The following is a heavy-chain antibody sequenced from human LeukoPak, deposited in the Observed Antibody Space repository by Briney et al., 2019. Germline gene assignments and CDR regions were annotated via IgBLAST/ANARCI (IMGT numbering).Heavy chain of an antibody. CDR2: ISWNSGSI. CDR1: GFTFDDYA. V-gene: IGHV3-9*01. CDR3: AREGGAIVVVPAATGAFDI. J-gene: IGHJ3*02. D-gene: IGHD2-2*01. Sequence: GGSLRLSCAASGFTFDDYAMHWVRQAPGKGLEWVSGISWNSGSIGYADSVKGRFTISRDNAKNSLYLQMNSLRAEDTAVYYCAREGGAIVVVPAATGAFDIWGQGTMVTVSS.